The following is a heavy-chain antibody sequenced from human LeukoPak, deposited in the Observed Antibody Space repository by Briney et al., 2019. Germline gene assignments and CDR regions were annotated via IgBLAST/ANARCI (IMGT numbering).Heavy chain of an antibody. CDR2: IYYSGDT. CDR3: ARGIAAAGTRAFDY. J-gene: IGHJ4*02. Sequence: SETLSLTCSVSGGSISSSSYYWGWIRQPPGKGLEGIASIYYSGDTYYNPSLKSRVTISVDTSKNQFSLRLSSVTAADTAVYYCARGIAAAGTRAFDYWGQGTLVTVSS. D-gene: IGHD6-13*01. V-gene: IGHV4-39*01. CDR1: GGSISSSSYY.